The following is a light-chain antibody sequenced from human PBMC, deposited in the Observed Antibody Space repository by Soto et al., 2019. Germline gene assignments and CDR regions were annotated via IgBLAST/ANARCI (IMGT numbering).Light chain of an antibody. CDR3: AAWDDRLNGSYV. Sequence: QSVLTQPPSTSGTPGQRVTISCSGSRSNIGSNTVTWYQQLTGTAPKLLIYSNNQRPSGVPDRFSGSKSGTSASLAISGLQSEDEADYYCAAWDDRLNGSYVFGTGTKVT. J-gene: IGLJ1*01. CDR1: RSNIGSNT. V-gene: IGLV1-44*01. CDR2: SNN.